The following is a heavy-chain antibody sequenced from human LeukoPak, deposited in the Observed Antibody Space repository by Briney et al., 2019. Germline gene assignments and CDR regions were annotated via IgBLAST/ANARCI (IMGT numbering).Heavy chain of an antibody. CDR3: ARDKSNKGHDC. V-gene: IGHV3-11*01. Sequence: KAGGSLRLSCAASGFPLSDSYMTWIRQAPGKGLEWVSYVSNGGSSSILYADSVKGRFTVFRDYAKNSLYLQMNSLRADDTGVYYCARDKSNKGHDCWGQGTLVTVSS. J-gene: IGHJ4*02. CDR2: VSNGGSSSI. CDR1: GFPLSDSY.